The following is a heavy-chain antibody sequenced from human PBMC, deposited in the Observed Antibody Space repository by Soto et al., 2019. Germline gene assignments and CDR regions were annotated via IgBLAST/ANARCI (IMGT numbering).Heavy chain of an antibody. CDR3: AREGGLIVGFDY. J-gene: IGHJ4*02. D-gene: IGHD2-21*01. Sequence: QVQLVESGGGVVQPGRSLRLSCAASGFTFSSYAMHWVRQAPGKGLEWVAVISYDGSNKYYADSVKGRFTISRDNSKNTLYLQMNSLGAEDTAVSYWAREGGLIVGFDYWGQGPLVTVSS. CDR2: ISYDGSNK. CDR1: GFTFSSYA. V-gene: IGHV3-30-3*01.